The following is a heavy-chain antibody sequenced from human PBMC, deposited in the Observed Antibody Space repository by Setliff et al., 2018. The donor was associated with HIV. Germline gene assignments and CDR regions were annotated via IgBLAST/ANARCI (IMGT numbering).Heavy chain of an antibody. J-gene: IGHJ4*02. CDR2: IYYSGST. V-gene: IGHV4-39*07. CDR3: VVYFGGNGGRGL. Sequence: SETLSLTCRFSGDSIVSDDSTSSHYWSWIRQPPGKGLEWIDYIYYSGSTYYNPSLKSRVTISLDTSTNQFSLRLNSVTAADTAHYFCVVYFGGNGGRGLWGQGTLVTVSS. CDR1: GDSIVSDDSTSSHY. D-gene: IGHD2-15*01.